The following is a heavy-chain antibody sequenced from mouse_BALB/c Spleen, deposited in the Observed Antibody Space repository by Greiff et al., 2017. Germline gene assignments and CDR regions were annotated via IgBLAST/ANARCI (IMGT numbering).Heavy chain of an antibody. J-gene: IGHJ4*01. CDR2: ISDGGSYT. V-gene: IGHV5-4*02. Sequence: EVNVVESGGGLVKPGGSLKLSCAASGFTFSDYYLYWVRQTPEKRLEWVATISDGGSYTYYPDSVKGRFTISSDNAKNNLYLQMSSLRPEDTAMYYCARQSDPYAMDYWGQGTAVTVSA. CDR1: GFTFSDYY. CDR3: ARQSDPYAMDY.